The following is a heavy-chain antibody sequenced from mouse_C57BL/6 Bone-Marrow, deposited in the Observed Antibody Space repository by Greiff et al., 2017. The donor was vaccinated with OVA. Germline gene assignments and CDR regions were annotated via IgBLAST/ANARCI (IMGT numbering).Heavy chain of an antibody. J-gene: IGHJ2*01. CDR1: GFTFSAFG. V-gene: IGHV5-17*01. D-gene: IGHD1-2*01. Sequence: EVQGVESGGGLVKPGGSLKLSCAASGFTFSAFGMHWVRQAPEKGLEWVAYISSGSSTIYYADTVKGRFTISRDNAKNTLFLQRTSLRSEDTAMYYCARGGTTADYWGQGTTLTVSS. CDR2: ISSGSSTI. CDR3: ARGGTTADY.